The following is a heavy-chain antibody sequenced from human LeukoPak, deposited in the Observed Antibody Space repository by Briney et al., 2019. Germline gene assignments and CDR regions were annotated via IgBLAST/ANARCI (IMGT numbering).Heavy chain of an antibody. J-gene: IGHJ5*02. Sequence: GGSLRLSCAASGFAFSSYSMNWVRQAPGKGLEWVSSISSSSSYIYYADSVKGRFTISRDNAKNSLYLQMNSLRAEDTAVYYCARDNPGPAHPWGEGTLGTVSS. CDR1: GFAFSSYS. CDR2: ISSSSSYI. CDR3: ARDNPGPAHP. V-gene: IGHV3-21*01. D-gene: IGHD1-14*01.